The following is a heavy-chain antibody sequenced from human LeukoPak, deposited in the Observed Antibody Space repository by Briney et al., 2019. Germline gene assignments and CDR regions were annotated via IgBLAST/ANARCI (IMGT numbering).Heavy chain of an antibody. CDR3: ARVRGNYFPDY. J-gene: IGHJ4*02. CDR1: GGSISGYY. D-gene: IGHD4-11*01. V-gene: IGHV4-59*01. CDR2: IYYSGST. Sequence: SETLSLTCTVSGGSISGYYWSWIRQPPGKGLEWIGYIYYSGSTNYNPSLKSRLTISVDTSKNQFSLKLSSVAAADTAVYYCARVRGNYFPDYWGQGTLVTVSS.